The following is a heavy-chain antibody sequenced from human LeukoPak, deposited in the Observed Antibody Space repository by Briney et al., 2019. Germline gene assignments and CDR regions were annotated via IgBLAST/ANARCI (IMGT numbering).Heavy chain of an antibody. V-gene: IGHV3-23*01. Sequence: GGSLRLSCAASGFTFSSYTMIWVRQAPGKGLEWVSAISGSGDSIYYADSVKGRFTVSRDNAKNSLYLQMNSLRAEDTAVYYCARDPGYCTSTSCTGGVLDYWGQGTLVTVSS. D-gene: IGHD2-2*01. CDR3: ARDPGYCTSTSCTGGVLDY. J-gene: IGHJ4*02. CDR1: GFTFSSYT. CDR2: ISGSGDSI.